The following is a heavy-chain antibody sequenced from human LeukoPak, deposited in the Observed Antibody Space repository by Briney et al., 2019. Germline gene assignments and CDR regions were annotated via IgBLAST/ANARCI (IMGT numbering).Heavy chain of an antibody. CDR3: ARLGYCSSTSCYAYYGMDV. J-gene: IGHJ6*04. D-gene: IGHD2-2*01. Sequence: GGSLRLSCAAPGFTFSSYEMNWVRQAPGKGLEWVSYISSSGSTIYYADSVKGRFTISRDNAKNSLYLQMNSLRAEDTAVYYCARLGYCSSTSCYAYYGMDVWGKGTTVTVSS. CDR1: GFTFSSYE. CDR2: ISSSGSTI. V-gene: IGHV3-48*03.